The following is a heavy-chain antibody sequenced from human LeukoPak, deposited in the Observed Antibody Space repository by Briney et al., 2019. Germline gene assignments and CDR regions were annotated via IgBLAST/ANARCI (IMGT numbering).Heavy chain of an antibody. D-gene: IGHD3-16*01. CDR3: ATSWGPDTSAFRWGRDGMDV. CDR1: GLTFNDYA. Sequence: GGSLRLSCAVSGLTFNDYAMSWVRQAPGKGLEWVSAISKSGDHTYYAASAKGRFTIYRDNSKNTQYLQMNSLRAEDTAVYYCATSWGPDTSAFRWGRDGMDVWGQGTTVIVS. CDR2: ISKSGDHT. V-gene: IGHV3-23*01. J-gene: IGHJ6*02.